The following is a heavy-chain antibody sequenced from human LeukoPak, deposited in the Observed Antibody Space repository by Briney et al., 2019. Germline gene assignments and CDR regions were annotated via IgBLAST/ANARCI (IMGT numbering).Heavy chain of an antibody. J-gene: IGHJ4*02. Sequence: GGSLRLSCAASGFTFSIYSMNWVRQAPGKGLEWVSSISSSSSYIYYADSVKGRFTISRDNAKNSLYLQMNSLRAEDTAVYYRARDGLLVTYDYWGQGTLVTVSS. D-gene: IGHD2-8*02. V-gene: IGHV3-21*01. CDR3: ARDGLLVTYDY. CDR1: GFTFSIYS. CDR2: ISSSSSYI.